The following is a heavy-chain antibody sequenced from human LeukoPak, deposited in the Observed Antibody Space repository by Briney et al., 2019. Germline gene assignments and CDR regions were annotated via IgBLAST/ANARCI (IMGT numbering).Heavy chain of an antibody. D-gene: IGHD1-26*01. J-gene: IGHJ4*02. V-gene: IGHV3-23*01. CDR2: ISGSGGST. CDR3: AKAGVVGATFRMDY. Sequence: GGSLRLSCAASGFTFCSYAMSWVRQAPGEGLEWVSAISGSGGSTYYADSVKGRFTMSRDNSKSTLHLQMNSLRAEDTAKYYCAKAGVVGATFRMDYWGQGSLVTVSS. CDR1: GFTFCSYA.